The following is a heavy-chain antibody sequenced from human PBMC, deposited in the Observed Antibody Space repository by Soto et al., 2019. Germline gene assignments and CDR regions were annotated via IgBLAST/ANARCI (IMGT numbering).Heavy chain of an antibody. D-gene: IGHD5-12*01. CDR3: ARGNHRWLQLWYFDL. Sequence: QVQLVQSGAEVKKPGSSVTVSCKASGGTFSSYTISWVRQAPGQGLEGMGGIIPIFGTANYAQTFQGRVTITADESTSTAYMELSSLRSEDTAVYYCARGNHRWLQLWYFDLWGRGTLVTVSS. CDR1: GGTFSSYT. J-gene: IGHJ2*01. V-gene: IGHV1-69*12. CDR2: IIPIFGTA.